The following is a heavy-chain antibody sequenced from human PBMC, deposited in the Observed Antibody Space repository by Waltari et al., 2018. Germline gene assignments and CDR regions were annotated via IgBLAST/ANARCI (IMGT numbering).Heavy chain of an antibody. Sequence: EVQLLESGGGLVQPGGSLRLSCAASGFTFNTYTMNWVRQAPGKGLEWVSSSSGNGGSTYYADSAKGRFTISRDNSKNTLYLQINSLRAEDTALYYCAKPLRNWNYFDYWGQGTLVTVSS. J-gene: IGHJ4*02. CDR1: GFTFNTYT. D-gene: IGHD1-1*01. V-gene: IGHV3-23*01. CDR2: SSGNGGST. CDR3: AKPLRNWNYFDY.